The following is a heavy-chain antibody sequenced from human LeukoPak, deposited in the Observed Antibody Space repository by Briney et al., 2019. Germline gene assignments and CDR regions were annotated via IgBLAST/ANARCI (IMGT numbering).Heavy chain of an antibody. CDR2: INWNGGST. CDR1: GFTFDDYG. J-gene: IGHJ4*02. Sequence: GGSLRLSCAASGFTFDDYGMSGVRQAPGKGREWVSGINWNGGSTGYADSVKGRFTISRDNAKNSLYLQMNSLRAEDTALYYCARGPTYYYDSSGYYGHRNYFDYWGQGTLVTVSS. D-gene: IGHD3-22*01. CDR3: ARGPTYYYDSSGYYGHRNYFDY. V-gene: IGHV3-20*04.